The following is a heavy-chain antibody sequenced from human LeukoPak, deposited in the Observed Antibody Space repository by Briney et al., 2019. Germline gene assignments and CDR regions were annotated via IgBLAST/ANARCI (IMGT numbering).Heavy chain of an antibody. CDR2: IIPILGIA. V-gene: IGHV1-69*02. CDR1: GGIFISYT. J-gene: IGHJ3*02. Sequence: GASVKVSCKASGGIFISYTISWVRQAPGQGLEWMGRIIPILGIANYEQKFQGRVTITADKSRSTAYMELSSLRSEDTAVYYCANAGGDSSSYDAFDIWGQGTMITV. CDR3: ANAGGDSSSYDAFDI. D-gene: IGHD6-13*01.